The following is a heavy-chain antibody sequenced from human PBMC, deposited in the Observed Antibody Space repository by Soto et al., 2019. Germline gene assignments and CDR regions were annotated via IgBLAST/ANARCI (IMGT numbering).Heavy chain of an antibody. V-gene: IGHV4-39*01. CDR2: VYYTGTT. CDR3: ARNWNLALVPAAYFDS. CDR1: NFSVLTSIYY. D-gene: IGHD2-2*01. Sequence: SETLSLTCTVSNFSVLTSIYYWAWIRQPPGKGLEWVGTVYYTGTTYYNPSLQSRVTISIDTSKNQFSLNLNSVTAADTAVYYCARNWNLALVPAAYFDSLGQGTLVTVFS. J-gene: IGHJ4*02.